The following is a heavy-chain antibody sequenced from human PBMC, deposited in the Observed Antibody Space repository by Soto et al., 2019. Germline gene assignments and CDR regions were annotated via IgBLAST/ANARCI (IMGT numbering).Heavy chain of an antibody. CDR1: GLSLKKKRIS. D-gene: IGHD3-3*01. V-gene: IGHV2-70*13. J-gene: IGHJ6*04. Sequence: GLSLKKKRISVSWIHQPPGKALEWLALIDWDDDKYYRTSLKTRLTISKDTSKNQVVLTMTNMDPVDTATYYCSRFDDFWSDYESALAFRGNRTAVPVSS. CDR2: IDWDDDK. CDR3: SRFDDFWSDYESALAF.